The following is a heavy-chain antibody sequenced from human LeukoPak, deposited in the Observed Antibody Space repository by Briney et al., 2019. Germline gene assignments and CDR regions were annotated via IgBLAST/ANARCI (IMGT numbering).Heavy chain of an antibody. V-gene: IGHV4-34*01. CDR2: INHSGST. J-gene: IGHJ5*02. CDR1: GGSFSGYY. Sequence: SETLSLTCAVYGGSFSGYYWSWIRQPPGKGLEWIGEINHSGSTNYNPSLKSRVTISVDTSKNQFSLKLSSVTAADTAVYYCARMTTGWLDPWGQGTLVTVSS. D-gene: IGHD2-8*02. CDR3: ARMTTGWLDP.